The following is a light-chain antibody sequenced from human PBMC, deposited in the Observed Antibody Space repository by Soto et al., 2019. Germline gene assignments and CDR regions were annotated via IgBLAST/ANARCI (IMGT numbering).Light chain of an antibody. CDR3: SSYRSSSTYV. V-gene: IGLV2-14*01. CDR2: DVS. CDR1: SGDVGRYNF. J-gene: IGLJ1*01. Sequence: QSVLTQPASVSGSPGQSITISCTGTSGDVGRYNFVSWYQQHPGKAPKLILYDVSKRPSGVSNRFSGSKSGNTASLTISGLQAEDESDYYCSSYRSSSTYVFGTGTKLTVL.